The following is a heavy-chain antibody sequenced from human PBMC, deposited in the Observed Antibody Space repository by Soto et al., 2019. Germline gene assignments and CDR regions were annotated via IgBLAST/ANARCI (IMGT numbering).Heavy chain of an antibody. CDR1: GFTFSTYW. CDR3: ARGAYCGGDCYDHFDF. J-gene: IGHJ4*02. V-gene: IGHV3-7*04. Sequence: VQLVESGGALVQPGGSLRLSCAASGFTFSTYWMSWVRQAPGKGLEWVADIKQDGSKKHYVDSVEGRFSLSRDNAKNSLYLQMNSLSTEDAAVYYCARGAYCGGDCYDHFDFWGQGTLVTVSS. CDR2: IKQDGSKK. D-gene: IGHD2-21*02.